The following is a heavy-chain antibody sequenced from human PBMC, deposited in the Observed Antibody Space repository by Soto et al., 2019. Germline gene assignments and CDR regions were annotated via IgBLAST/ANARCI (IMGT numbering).Heavy chain of an antibody. D-gene: IGHD3-16*01. V-gene: IGHV1-46*01. Sequence: ASVKVSCRASGYTFTHYYWHWVRQAPGRAPEWTGIINPSNGDTSYAQKFQGRVTMTRDTSTSTIHMEVNSLGSQQTDVDLAGPDLTLVATSYYDRTTCCLDTWGQGTLVPVSS. CDR3: GPDLTLVATSYYDRTTCCLDT. CDR2: INPSNGDT. CDR1: GYTFTHYY. J-gene: IGHJ5*02.